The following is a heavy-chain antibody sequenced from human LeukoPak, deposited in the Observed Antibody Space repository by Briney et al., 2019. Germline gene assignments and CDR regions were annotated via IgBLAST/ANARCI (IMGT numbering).Heavy chain of an antibody. Sequence: KPGGSLRLSCAASGFTFSSYSMNWVRQAPGKGLEWVSSISSSSSYIYYADSVKGRFTISRDNAKNSLYLQMNSLRAEDTAVYYCARDREYSGSYPASFDIWGQGTMVTVSS. D-gene: IGHD1-26*01. J-gene: IGHJ3*02. CDR3: ARDREYSGSYPASFDI. CDR1: GFTFSSYS. CDR2: ISSSSSYI. V-gene: IGHV3-21*01.